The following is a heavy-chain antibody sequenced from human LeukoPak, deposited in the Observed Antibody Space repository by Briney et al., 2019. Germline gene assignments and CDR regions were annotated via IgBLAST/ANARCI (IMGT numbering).Heavy chain of an antibody. J-gene: IGHJ4*02. V-gene: IGHV1-69*05. D-gene: IGHD5-18*01. Sequence: SVKVSCKASGGTFSSYAISWERQAPGQGLEWMGRIIPIFGTANYAQKFQGRVTITTDESTSTAYMELSSLRSEDTAVYYCARGGYSYGTSFDYWGQGTLVTVSS. CDR2: IIPIFGTA. CDR3: ARGGYSYGTSFDY. CDR1: GGTFSSYA.